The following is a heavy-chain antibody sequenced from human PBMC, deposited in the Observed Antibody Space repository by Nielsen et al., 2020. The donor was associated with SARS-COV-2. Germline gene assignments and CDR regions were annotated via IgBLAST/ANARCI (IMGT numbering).Heavy chain of an antibody. V-gene: IGHV3-21*01. Sequence: GESLKISCAASGFTFSSYSMNWVRQAPGKGLEWVSSISSSSSYIYYADSVKGRFTISRDNAKNSLYLQMNSLRAKDTAVYYCARGGYGDDAFDIWDQGTMVTVSS. J-gene: IGHJ3*02. D-gene: IGHD5-12*01. CDR2: ISSSSSYI. CDR3: ARGGYGDDAFDI. CDR1: GFTFSSYS.